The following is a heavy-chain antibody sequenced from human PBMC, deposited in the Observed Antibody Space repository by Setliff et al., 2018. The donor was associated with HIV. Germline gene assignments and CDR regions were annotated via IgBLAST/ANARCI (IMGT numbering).Heavy chain of an antibody. CDR3: TRHPLRPGIAGYFYFVDV. V-gene: IGHV5-51*01. J-gene: IGHJ6*03. D-gene: IGHD3-9*01. CDR2: IFPGDSDT. CDR1: GYSFPNDW. Sequence: GESLKISCKDSGYSFPNDWIGGVRQMPGKGLEWVAIIFPGDSDTRYSPSFEGQVTISADRSINTVYLQWSSLRASDTAIYYCTRHPLRPGIAGYFYFVDVWGTGTTVTVSS.